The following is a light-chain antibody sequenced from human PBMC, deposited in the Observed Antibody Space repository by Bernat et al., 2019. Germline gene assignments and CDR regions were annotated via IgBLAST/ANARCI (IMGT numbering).Light chain of an antibody. CDR3: QAWDSSTGV. V-gene: IGLV3-1*01. CDR2: RDN. Sequence: SYDLTQPPSVSVSPGQTATITCSGGRVGNRYTCWYQQKPVQTPVVVVFRDNKRPSGIPERFSGSKSGNTATLTISRTQAMDEADSYCQAWDSSTGVFGGGTKLTVL. J-gene: IGLJ3*02. CDR1: RVGNRY.